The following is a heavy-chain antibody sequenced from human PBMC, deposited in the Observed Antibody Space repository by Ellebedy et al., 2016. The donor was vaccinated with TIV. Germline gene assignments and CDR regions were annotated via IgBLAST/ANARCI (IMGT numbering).Heavy chain of an antibody. V-gene: IGHV4-39*07. CDR1: GDSISSSTCY. CDR3: VREVGIYRPYYFDY. Sequence: SETLSLXXTVSGDSISSSTCYWGWIRQAPGKGLEWIGSFYYSGSTNYNPSLKSRVTISVDTSKNQFSLKLSSVTAADTAVYYCVREVGIYRPYYFDYWGQGTLVTVSS. CDR2: FYYSGST. D-gene: IGHD3-16*02. J-gene: IGHJ4*02.